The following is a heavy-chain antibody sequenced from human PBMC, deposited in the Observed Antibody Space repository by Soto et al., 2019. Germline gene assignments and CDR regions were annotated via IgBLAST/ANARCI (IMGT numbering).Heavy chain of an antibody. Sequence: SVKVSCKASGFTFTSSAVQWVRQARGQRLEWIGWIVVGSGNTNYAQKFQERVTITRDMSTSTAYMELSSLRSEDTAVYYCAADQGYCSSTSCFPSYYGMDVWGQGTTDTDS. CDR1: GFTFTSSA. J-gene: IGHJ6*01. D-gene: IGHD2-2*01. CDR2: IVVGSGNT. CDR3: AADQGYCSSTSCFPSYYGMDV. V-gene: IGHV1-58*01.